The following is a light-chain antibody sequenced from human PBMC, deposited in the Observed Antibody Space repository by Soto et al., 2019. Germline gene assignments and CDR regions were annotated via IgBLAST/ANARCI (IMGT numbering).Light chain of an antibody. V-gene: IGKV3-20*01. CDR2: GAS. J-gene: IGKJ1*01. Sequence: TQSPATLSVSPGEGASLSCRASQSVTINLAWYQQKPGQAPRLLIYGASSRATGIPDRFSGSGSGTDFTLTISRLEPEDFAVYYCQQYGSSGTFGQGTKVDIK. CDR1: QSVTIN. CDR3: QQYGSSGT.